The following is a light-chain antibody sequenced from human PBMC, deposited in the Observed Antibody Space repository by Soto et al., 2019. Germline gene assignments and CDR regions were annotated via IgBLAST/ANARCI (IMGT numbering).Light chain of an antibody. J-gene: IGLJ2*01. Sequence: ALTQPASVSGSPGQSITISCTGTSSDVGGYNYVSWYQQHPGKAPKLMIYDVSNRPSGVSNRFSGSKSGNTASLTISGLQAEDEADYYCSSYTSSSTLLVFGGGTKLTVL. CDR1: SSDVGGYNY. V-gene: IGLV2-14*01. CDR2: DVS. CDR3: SSYTSSSTLLV.